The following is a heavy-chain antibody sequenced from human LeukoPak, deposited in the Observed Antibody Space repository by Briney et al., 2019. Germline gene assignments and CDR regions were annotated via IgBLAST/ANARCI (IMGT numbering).Heavy chain of an antibody. D-gene: IGHD3-22*01. V-gene: IGHV4-39*07. J-gene: IGHJ5*02. CDR2: IYYSGST. CDR3: ARESYYYDSSGPSGVAGGFINWFDP. Sequence: KPSETLSLTCTVSGGSISSSSYYWGWIRQPPGKGLEWIGSIYYSGSTYYNPSLKSRVTISVDTSKNQFSLKLSSVTAADTAVYYCARESYYYDSSGPSGVAGGFINWFDPWGQGTLVTVSS. CDR1: GGSISSSSYY.